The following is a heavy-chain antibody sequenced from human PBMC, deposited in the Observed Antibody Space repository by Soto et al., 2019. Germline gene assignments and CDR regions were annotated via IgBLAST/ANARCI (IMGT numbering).Heavy chain of an antibody. D-gene: IGHD6-13*01. J-gene: IGHJ3*02. CDR1: GYTFTGYY. CDR3: ARDRERGSSPQAFDI. Sequence: ASVKVSCKASGYTFTGYYMHWVRQAPGQGLEWMGWINPNSGGTNYAQKFQGWVTMTRDTSISTAYMELSRLRSDDTAVYYCARDRERGSSPQAFDIWGQGTMVTVSS. CDR2: INPNSGGT. V-gene: IGHV1-2*04.